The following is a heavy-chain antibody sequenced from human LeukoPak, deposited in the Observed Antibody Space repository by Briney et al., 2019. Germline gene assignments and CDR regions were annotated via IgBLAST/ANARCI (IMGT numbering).Heavy chain of an antibody. D-gene: IGHD3-22*01. Sequence: GGSLRLSCAASGFTFSSYAMSWVRQAPGKGLEWVSAISGSGGSTYYADSVKGRFTISRDNSRNTLYLQMSSLRAEDTAVYYCAKGGYYDNRGYPTEYYMDVWGKGTTVTVSS. CDR2: ISGSGGST. CDR3: AKGGYYDNRGYPTEYYMDV. V-gene: IGHV3-23*01. J-gene: IGHJ6*03. CDR1: GFTFSSYA.